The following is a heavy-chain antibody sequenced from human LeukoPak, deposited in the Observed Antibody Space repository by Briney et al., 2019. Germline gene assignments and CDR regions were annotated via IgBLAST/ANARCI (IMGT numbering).Heavy chain of an antibody. CDR3: AKVTTVTTGIYYMDV. Sequence: GGSLRLSCAASGFTFSSYAMSWVRQAPGKGLEWVSAISGSGGSKYYADSMKGRFTISRDNSKNTLYMQMNSLRAEDRAVYYCAKVTTVTTGIYYMDVWGKGTTVTVSS. CDR1: GFTFSSYA. D-gene: IGHD4-11*01. J-gene: IGHJ6*03. V-gene: IGHV3-23*01. CDR2: ISGSGGSK.